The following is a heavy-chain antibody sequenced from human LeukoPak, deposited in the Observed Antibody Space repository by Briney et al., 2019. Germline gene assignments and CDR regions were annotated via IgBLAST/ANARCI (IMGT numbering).Heavy chain of an antibody. CDR1: GYTFTGYY. CDR2: INPNSGGT. Sequence: ASVKVPXKASGYTFTGYYMHWVRQAPGQGLEWMGWINPNSGGTNYAQKFQGRVTMTRDTSISTAYMELSRLRSDDTAVYYCARAPNRLIVPAAMSWFDPWGPGTLVTVSS. V-gene: IGHV1-2*02. D-gene: IGHD2-2*01. J-gene: IGHJ5*02. CDR3: ARAPNRLIVPAAMSWFDP.